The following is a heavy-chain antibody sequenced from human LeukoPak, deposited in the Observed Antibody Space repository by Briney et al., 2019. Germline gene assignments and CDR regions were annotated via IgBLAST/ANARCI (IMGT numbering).Heavy chain of an antibody. CDR2: IHYSGST. CDR3: ARHEKVSWYYHFDY. Sequence: TTSETLSLTCTVSGGSISSSSYYWGWIRQPPGKRLEWIGSIHYSGSTNYNPSLKSRVTISVDTSKNQFSLKLSSVTAADTAVYYCARHEKVSWYYHFDYWGQGTLVTVSS. D-gene: IGHD6-13*01. V-gene: IGHV4-39*01. J-gene: IGHJ4*02. CDR1: GGSISSSSYY.